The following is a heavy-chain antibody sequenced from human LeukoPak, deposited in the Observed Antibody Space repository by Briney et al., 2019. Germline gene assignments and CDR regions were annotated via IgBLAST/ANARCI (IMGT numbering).Heavy chain of an antibody. CDR3: ARGPPRVVRGVILDY. D-gene: IGHD3-10*01. V-gene: IGHV4-34*01. CDR2: IDHSGST. J-gene: IGHJ4*02. CDR1: GGSFSGYY. Sequence: SETLSLTCAVYGGSFSGYYWSWIRQPPGKGLEWIGKIDHSGSTNYNPSLKSRVTISVDTSKNQFSLKLSSVTAADTAVYYCARGPPRVVRGVILDYWGQGTLVTVSS.